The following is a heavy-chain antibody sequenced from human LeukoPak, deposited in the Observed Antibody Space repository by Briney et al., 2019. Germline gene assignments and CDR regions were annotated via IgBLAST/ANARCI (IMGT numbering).Heavy chain of an antibody. J-gene: IGHJ4*02. D-gene: IGHD6-13*01. CDR3: ARDRWGRSSSWSPFDY. CDR1: GYTFTSYG. CDR2: ISAYNGST. V-gene: IGHV1-18*01. Sequence: ASVKVSCKASGYTFTSYGISWVRQAPGQGLEWMGWISAYNGSTNYAQKLQGRVTMTTDTSTSTAYMELRSLRSDDTAVYYCARDRWGRSSSWSPFDYWGQGTLVTVSP.